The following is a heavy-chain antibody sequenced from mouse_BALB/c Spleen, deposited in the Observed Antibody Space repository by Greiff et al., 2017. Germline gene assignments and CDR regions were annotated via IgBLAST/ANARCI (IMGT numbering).Heavy chain of an antibody. CDR3: ARQSYGYDDYAMDY. V-gene: IGHV5-6*01. D-gene: IGHD2-2*01. Sequence: EVKLMESGGDLVKPGGSLKLSCAASGFTFSSYGMSWVRQTPDKRLEWVATISSGGSYTYYPDSVKGRFTISRDNAKNTLYLQMSSLKSEDTAMYYCARQSYGYDDYAMDYWGQGTSVTVSS. J-gene: IGHJ4*01. CDR1: GFTFSSYG. CDR2: ISSGGSYT.